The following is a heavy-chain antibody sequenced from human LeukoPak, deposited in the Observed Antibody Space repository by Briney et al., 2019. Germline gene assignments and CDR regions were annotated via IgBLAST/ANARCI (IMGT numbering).Heavy chain of an antibody. CDR1: GYTFTGYY. CDR3: ARSYDFWSGPPFDP. V-gene: IGHV1-2*02. J-gene: IGHJ5*02. Sequence: ASVRVSCKASGYTFTGYYMHWARQAPGQGLEWMGWINPNSGGTKYAQKFQGRVTLTRDTSISTAYMELSRLRCDDTAVYYCARSYDFWSGPPFDPWGQGTLVTVSS. CDR2: INPNSGGT. D-gene: IGHD3-3*01.